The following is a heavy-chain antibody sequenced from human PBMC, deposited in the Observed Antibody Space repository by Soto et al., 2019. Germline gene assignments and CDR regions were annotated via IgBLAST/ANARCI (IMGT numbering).Heavy chain of an antibody. J-gene: IGHJ3*02. Sequence: QVQLQESGPGLVKPSETLSLTCTVSGGSVSSGSYYWSWIRQPPGKGLEWIGYIYYSGSTNYNPSLKSRVTISVDTSKNQFSLKLSSVTAADTAVYYCARVDITIFGDAFDIWGQGTMVTVSS. CDR2: IYYSGST. D-gene: IGHD3-10*02. V-gene: IGHV4-61*01. CDR3: ARVDITIFGDAFDI. CDR1: GGSVSSGSYY.